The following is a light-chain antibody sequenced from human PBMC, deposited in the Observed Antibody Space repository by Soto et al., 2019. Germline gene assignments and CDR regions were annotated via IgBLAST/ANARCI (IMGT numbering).Light chain of an antibody. CDR1: KSVLYSSNNKNY. CDR3: QQYYSTPYT. Sequence: DIVMTQSPDSLAVSLGERATINCKSSKSVLYSSNNKNYLAWYQQKPGQPPKLLIYWASTRESGVPDRFSGSGSGKDFTLTISSLQAEDVAVYYCQQYYSTPYTFGQGTKLDIK. V-gene: IGKV4-1*01. J-gene: IGKJ2*01. CDR2: WAS.